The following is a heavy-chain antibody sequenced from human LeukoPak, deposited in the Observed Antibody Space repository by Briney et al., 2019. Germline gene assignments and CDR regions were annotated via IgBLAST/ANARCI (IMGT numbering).Heavy chain of an antibody. CDR1: GGSFSGYY. J-gene: IGHJ4*02. D-gene: IGHD6-13*01. CDR2: INHSGST. CDR3: ARGPGSSWDDSTDY. Sequence: PSETLSLTCAVYGGSFSGYYWSWIRQPPGKGLEWIGEINHSGSTNYNPSLKSRVTISVDTSKNQFSLKLSSVTAADTAVYYCARGPGSSWDDSTDYWGRGTLVTVSS. V-gene: IGHV4-34*01.